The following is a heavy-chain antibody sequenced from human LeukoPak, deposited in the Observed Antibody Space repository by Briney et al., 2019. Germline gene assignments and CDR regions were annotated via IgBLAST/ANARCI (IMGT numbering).Heavy chain of an antibody. V-gene: IGHV3-23*01. J-gene: IGHJ6*02. CDR2: ISGGGGST. CDR1: GFTFSSYA. D-gene: IGHD1-26*01. Sequence: GGSLRLSCAASGFTFSSYAMSWVRQAPGKGLEWVSAISGGGGSTYYADSVKGRFTISRDNSKNTLYLQMNSLRAEDTAVYYCAKDVRVGGGGMDVWGQGTPVTVSS. CDR3: AKDVRVGGGGMDV.